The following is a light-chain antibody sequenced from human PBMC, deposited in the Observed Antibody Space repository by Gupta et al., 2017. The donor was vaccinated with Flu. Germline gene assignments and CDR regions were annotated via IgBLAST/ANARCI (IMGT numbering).Light chain of an antibody. CDR1: SGSIATNY. CDR2: EDR. J-gene: IGLJ3*02. V-gene: IGLV6-57*01. CDR3: QSFDSINALWV. Sequence: NFMLTQPHSVSESPGKTVTISCTRSSGSIATNYVQWFQQRPGSFPTTVIYEDRQTPSGVPDRFSGSIDSSSNSASLTISGLKTEDEADYYCQSFDSINALWVFGGGTKLTGL.